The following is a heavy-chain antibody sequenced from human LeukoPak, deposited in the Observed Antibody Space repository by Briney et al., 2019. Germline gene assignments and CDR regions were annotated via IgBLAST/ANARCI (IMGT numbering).Heavy chain of an antibody. CDR1: GFTVSSNY. Sequence: PGGSLRLSCAASGFTVSSNYMSWVRQAPGKGLEWVSVIYSGGSTYYADSVKGRFTISRDNSKNTLYLQMNSLRAEDTAVYYCARDAVPAKASGGYYYYYHMDVWGKGTTVTVSS. J-gene: IGHJ6*03. D-gene: IGHD2-2*01. V-gene: IGHV3-53*01. CDR3: ARDAVPAKASGGYYYYYHMDV. CDR2: IYSGGST.